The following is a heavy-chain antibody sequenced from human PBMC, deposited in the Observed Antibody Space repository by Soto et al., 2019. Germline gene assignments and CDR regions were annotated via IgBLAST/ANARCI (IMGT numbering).Heavy chain of an antibody. J-gene: IGHJ4*02. Sequence: QVLLVESGGGVVQPGRSLRLSCAGSGFTFSNYGLHWVRQAPGKGLDWVSFISFDGSHKYYADSVKGRFTISRDNSNNMLYLQMDSLTTEDTAVYYCAKDGAPRYCSRSSCHPAGAYWGQGTLVTVS. D-gene: IGHD2-15*01. V-gene: IGHV3-30*18. CDR3: AKDGAPRYCSRSSCHPAGAY. CDR2: ISFDGSHK. CDR1: GFTFSNYG.